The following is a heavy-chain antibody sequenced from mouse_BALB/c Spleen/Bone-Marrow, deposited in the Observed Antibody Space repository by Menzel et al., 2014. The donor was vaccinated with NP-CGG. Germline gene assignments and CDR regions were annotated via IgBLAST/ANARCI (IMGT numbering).Heavy chain of an antibody. CDR2: ISSGSSTI. J-gene: IGHJ2*01. CDR1: GFTFSSFG. CDR3: TRGGNWEDFDY. D-gene: IGHD4-1*01. V-gene: IGHV5-17*02. Sequence: EVKLVESGGGLVQPGGSRKLSCAASGFTFSSFGMHWVRQAPERGLEWVAYISSGSSTIFYADTVKGRFTISRDNPKNXXXXXXSSLRSEDTAMYYCTRGGNWEDFDYWGQGTTLTVSS.